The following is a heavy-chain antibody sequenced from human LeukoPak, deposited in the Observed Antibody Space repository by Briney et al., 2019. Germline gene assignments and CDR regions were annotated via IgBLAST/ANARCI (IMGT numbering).Heavy chain of an antibody. V-gene: IGHV4-39*01. J-gene: IGHJ4*02. D-gene: IGHD2-2*01. CDR1: GGSISSSSYY. CDR3: ARHGDIVVVPAAGDYFDY. CDR2: IYYSGST. Sequence: PETLSLTCTVSGGSISSSSYYWGWIRQPPGKGLEWIGSIYYSGSTYYNPSLKSRVTISVDTSKNQFSLKLSSVTAADTAVYYCARHGDIVVVPAAGDYFDYWGQGTLVTVSS.